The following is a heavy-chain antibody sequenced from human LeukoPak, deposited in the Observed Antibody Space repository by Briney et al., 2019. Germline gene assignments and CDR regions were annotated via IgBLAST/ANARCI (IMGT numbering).Heavy chain of an antibody. CDR2: IYSGGST. Sequence: PGGSLRLSCAASGFTVSSNYMSWVRQAPGKGLEWVSVIYSGGSTYYADSVKGRFTISRHNSKNTLYLQLNSLRAEDTAVYYCARGGVVVAAIDAFDIWGQGTLVTVSS. V-gene: IGHV3-53*01. D-gene: IGHD2-15*01. CDR1: GFTVSSNY. J-gene: IGHJ3*02. CDR3: ARGGVVVAAIDAFDI.